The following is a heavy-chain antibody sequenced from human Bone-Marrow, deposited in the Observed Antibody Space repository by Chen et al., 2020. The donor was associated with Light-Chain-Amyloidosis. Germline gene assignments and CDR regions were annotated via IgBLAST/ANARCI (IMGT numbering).Heavy chain of an antibody. J-gene: IGHJ6*02. D-gene: IGHD3-10*01. V-gene: IGHV3-33*08. Sequence: QVQLVESGGGVAPPGRSLRLSCAASDFTFSHYGMHWFRQAPGKGLEWVAVIWYDGSKKFYADSVKGRFTVSRDNSKNTLYLQMSSLRAEDTALYYCAGDRGSFGMEVWGQGTTVTVSS. CDR2: IWYDGSKK. CDR1: DFTFSHYG. CDR3: AGDRGSFGMEV.